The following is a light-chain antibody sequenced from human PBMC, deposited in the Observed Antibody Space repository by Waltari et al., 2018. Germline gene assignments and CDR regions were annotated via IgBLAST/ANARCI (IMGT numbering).Light chain of an antibody. Sequence: SYELTQPPSVSVSPGQTASITCSGDKLGDKYACWYQQKPGQSPVLVICQDSKRPPGIPKRFSGSNSGNTATLTISGTQAMDEADYYCQAWDSSVVFGGGTKLTVL. CDR1: KLGDKY. CDR2: QDS. V-gene: IGLV3-1*01. CDR3: QAWDSSVV. J-gene: IGLJ2*01.